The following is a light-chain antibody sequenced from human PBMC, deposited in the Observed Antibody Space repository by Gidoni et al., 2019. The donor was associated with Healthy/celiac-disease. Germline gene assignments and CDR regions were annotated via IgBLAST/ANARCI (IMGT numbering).Light chain of an antibody. CDR1: QGIRND. CDR2: AAS. V-gene: IGKV1-6*01. CDR3: LQDYNCPWT. J-gene: IGKJ1*01. Sequence: AIQLSQPPPSPSASVGDRVTITCRASQGIRNDLGWYQQKPGKGPKLLIYAASSLQSGVPSRFSGSGSGTDFTLTISSLQPEDFATYYCLQDYNCPWTFGQGTKVEIK.